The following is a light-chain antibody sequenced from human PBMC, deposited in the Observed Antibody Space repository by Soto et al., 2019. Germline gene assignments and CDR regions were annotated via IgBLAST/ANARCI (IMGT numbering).Light chain of an antibody. Sequence: QSVLSQSPAVSAAPGQKVTISCSGTSSNIGKTFVSWYQHLPGTAPKLLIYDSYKRPSGIPDRFSGSKSGTSATLGITGLQTGDEADYYCAAWDTSLHALILGGGTQLTVL. V-gene: IGLV1-51*01. CDR3: AAWDTSLHALI. J-gene: IGLJ2*01. CDR2: DSY. CDR1: SSNIGKTF.